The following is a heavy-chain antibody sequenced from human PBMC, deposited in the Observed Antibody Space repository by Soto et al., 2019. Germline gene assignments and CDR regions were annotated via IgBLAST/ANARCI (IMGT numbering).Heavy chain of an antibody. V-gene: IGHV4-34*01. Sequence: SETLSLTCAVYGGSFSGYYWTWIRQPPGKGLEWIGEINHSGSTNYNPSLKSRVTVSVDTSKNQFSLKLTSVTAADTALYYCARFLDGGNSDAWGRGTLVTVSS. CDR1: GGSFSGYY. J-gene: IGHJ5*02. CDR3: ARFLDGGNSDA. CDR2: INHSGST. D-gene: IGHD2-21*02.